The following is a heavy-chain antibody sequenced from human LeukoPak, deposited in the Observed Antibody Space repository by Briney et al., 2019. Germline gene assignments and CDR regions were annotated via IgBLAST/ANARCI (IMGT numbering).Heavy chain of an antibody. CDR3: ARARQVPGDY. CDR1: GYTFTGYY. V-gene: IGHV1-2*02. Sequence: ASVKVSCKASGYTFTGYYMHWVRQAPGQAVEWMGWINPNSGGTNYAQKLQGRVTMTRDTSISTAYMELSRLRSDDTAVYYCARARQVPGDYWGQGTLVTVSS. J-gene: IGHJ4*02. CDR2: INPNSGGT. D-gene: IGHD1-1*01.